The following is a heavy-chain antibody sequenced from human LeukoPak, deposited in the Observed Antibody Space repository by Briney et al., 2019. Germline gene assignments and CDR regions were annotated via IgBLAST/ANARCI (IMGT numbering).Heavy chain of an antibody. CDR3: ASPYYYDSSGYYLDY. CDR1: GFTFSSYA. D-gene: IGHD3-22*01. Sequence: GGSLRLSCAASGFTFSSYAMSWVRQAPGKGLEWVSAISGSGGSTYYADSVKGRFTISRDNSKNTLYLQMNSLRAEDTAVYYCASPYYYDSSGYYLDYWGQGTLVTVSS. CDR2: ISGSGGST. J-gene: IGHJ4*02. V-gene: IGHV3-23*01.